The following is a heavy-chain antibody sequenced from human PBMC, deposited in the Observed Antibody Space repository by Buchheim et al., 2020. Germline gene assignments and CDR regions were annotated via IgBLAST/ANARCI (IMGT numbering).Heavy chain of an antibody. Sequence: QVQMVGSGGGVVQPGRSLRLSCTVSGFTFSSYAMHWVRQAPGKGLEWVAVISYDGSNKYYADSVKGRFTISRDNSKKTLYLQMNSLRAEDTAVYYCARELERHHDYWGQGTL. V-gene: IGHV3-30*04. CDR3: ARELERHHDY. D-gene: IGHD1-1*01. CDR1: GFTFSSYA. CDR2: ISYDGSNK. J-gene: IGHJ4*02.